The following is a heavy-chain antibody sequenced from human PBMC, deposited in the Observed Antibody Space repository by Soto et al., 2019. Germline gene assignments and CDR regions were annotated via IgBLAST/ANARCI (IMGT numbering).Heavy chain of an antibody. V-gene: IGHV5-51*01. CDR3: ARHGFYGDYASNYFDP. CDR1: GYNFATYW. J-gene: IGHJ5*02. Sequence: GESLKISCEGFGYNFATYWIAWVRQMPGKGLEYMGIIYPGDSDSRYSPSFQGQVAFSADKSISTAYMQWSSLKASDTAMYYCARHGFYGDYASNYFDPWGQGTLVTVSS. CDR2: IYPGDSDS. D-gene: IGHD4-17*01.